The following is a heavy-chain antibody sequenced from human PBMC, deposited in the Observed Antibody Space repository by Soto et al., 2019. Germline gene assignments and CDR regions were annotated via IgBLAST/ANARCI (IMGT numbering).Heavy chain of an antibody. CDR2: ISGSGDGT. CDR1: GFIVRDYA. Sequence: PGGSLRLSCAASGFIVRDYAMSWVRQAPGKGLEWVSSISGSGDGTYYGDSVKGRFTLSRDTSQKTLYLQMNNLRGEDTAVYFCTKSRRSVLMVYGFGGMDVWGLGTTVTVSS. J-gene: IGHJ6*02. D-gene: IGHD2-8*01. V-gene: IGHV3-23*01. CDR3: TKSRRSVLMVYGFGGMDV.